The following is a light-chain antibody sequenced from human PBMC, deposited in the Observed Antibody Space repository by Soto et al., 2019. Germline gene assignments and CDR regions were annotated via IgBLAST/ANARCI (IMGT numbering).Light chain of an antibody. V-gene: IGLV2-14*01. CDR3: SSYTSSSTLLYV. CDR1: SSDVGGYNY. Sequence: SVLTKPASLTGSPGQSITISCTGTSSDVGGYNYVSWYQQHPGKAPKLMIYDVSSRPSGVSNRFSGSKSGNTASLTISGLQAEDEADYYCSSYTSSSTLLYVFGTGTKVTVL. J-gene: IGLJ1*01. CDR2: DVS.